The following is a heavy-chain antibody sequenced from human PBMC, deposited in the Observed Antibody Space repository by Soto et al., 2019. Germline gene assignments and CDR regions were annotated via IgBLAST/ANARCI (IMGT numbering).Heavy chain of an antibody. V-gene: IGHV1-2*02. CDR2: INPISGGT. J-gene: IGHJ4*02. CDR3: ARGRRTGPLDY. Sequence: QVQLVQSGAEVKKPGASVKVSCEASGYTFTDYFIHWVRQAPGQGLEWMGWINPISGGTHYAQKVQGRVTVTRDTSVSAAYMELSRLTSDDTAVYYCARGRRTGPLDYWGQGTLVTVSS. D-gene: IGHD7-27*01. CDR1: GYTFTDYF.